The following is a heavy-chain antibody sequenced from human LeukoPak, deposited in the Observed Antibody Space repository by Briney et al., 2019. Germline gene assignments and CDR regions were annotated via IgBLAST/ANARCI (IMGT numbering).Heavy chain of an antibody. J-gene: IGHJ6*02. Sequence: PGGSLGLSCAASGFTFSSYSMSWVRQSPGKGLEWVSAISASGLSTYYADSVKGRFTLSRDNSKNTLYLQMNSLTADDTALYYCARRKVGPTNYYYGVDVWGQGTTVTVSS. CDR2: ISASGLST. CDR1: GFTFSSYS. CDR3: ARRKVGPTNYYYGVDV. V-gene: IGHV3-23*01. D-gene: IGHD1-26*01.